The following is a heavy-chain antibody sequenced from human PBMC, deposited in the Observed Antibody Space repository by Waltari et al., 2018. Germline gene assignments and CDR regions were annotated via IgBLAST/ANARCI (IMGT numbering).Heavy chain of an antibody. CDR3: ARVGRDIVLMVYAIGAFDI. J-gene: IGHJ3*02. V-gene: IGHV1-69*14. CDR2: ISPIFGTA. CDR1: GGTFSSYA. Sequence: QVQLVQSGAEVKKPGSSVKVSCKASGGTFSSYAISWVRQAPGQGLEWMGGISPIFGTANSAQKFQGRVTITADKSTSTAYMELSSLRSEDTAVYYCARVGRDIVLMVYAIGAFDIWGQGTMVTVSS. D-gene: IGHD2-8*01.